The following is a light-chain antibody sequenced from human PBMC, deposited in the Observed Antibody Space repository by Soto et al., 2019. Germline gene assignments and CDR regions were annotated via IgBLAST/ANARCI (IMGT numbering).Light chain of an antibody. J-gene: IGKJ4*01. Sequence: DIQLTPSPSTLSASVGESVTITRLANQDDSSWLDWYQQKPGKAPKLLIYDASSLQRGVPSRFSGSGSGTDFTLTISCLQSEDFATYYCQQYYSFPLTFGGGTKV. V-gene: IGKV1-5*01. CDR3: QQYYSFPLT. CDR2: DAS. CDR1: QDDSSW.